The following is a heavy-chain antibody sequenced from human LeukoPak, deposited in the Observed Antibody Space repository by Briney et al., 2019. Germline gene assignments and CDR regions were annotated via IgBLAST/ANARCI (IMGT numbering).Heavy chain of an antibody. D-gene: IGHD4-17*01. J-gene: IGHJ4*02. Sequence: GGSLRLSCAASGFTFSSYGMNWVRQAPGKGLEWVSHISSSGSTIYYADFVKGRFTISRDNAKNSLYLQMNSLRAGDTALYYCAREYGNYRDYWGQGTLVIVSS. CDR1: GFTFSSYG. CDR3: AREYGNYRDY. CDR2: ISSSGSTI. V-gene: IGHV3-48*03.